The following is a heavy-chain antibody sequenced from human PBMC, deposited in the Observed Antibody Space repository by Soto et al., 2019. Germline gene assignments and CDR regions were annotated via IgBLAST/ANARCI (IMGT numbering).Heavy chain of an antibody. CDR1: GFTFSSYW. J-gene: IGHJ4*02. CDR2: IKSDGSST. D-gene: IGHD3-10*01. CDR3: ARDVWFGKSYFDY. Sequence: PGGSLRLSCAASGFTFSSYWMHWVRQAPGKGLVWISGIKSDGSSTTYADSVWGRFTISRDNTKNTLYLQMNSLRAGDTAVYYCARDVWFGKSYFDYWGRGTLVTVSS. V-gene: IGHV3-74*01.